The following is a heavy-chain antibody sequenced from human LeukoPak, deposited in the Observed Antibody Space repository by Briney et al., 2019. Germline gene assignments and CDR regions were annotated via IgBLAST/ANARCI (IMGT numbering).Heavy chain of an antibody. J-gene: IGHJ3*02. CDR2: IGTAGDT. D-gene: IGHD4-17*01. CDR1: GFTFISYD. CDR3: ARMGDYGDYGAFDI. V-gene: IGHV3-13*01. Sequence: PGGSLRLSCAASGFTFISYDMHWVRQATGKGLEWVSAIGTAGDTYYPGSVKGRFTISRENAMNSLYLQMNSLRAGDTAVYYCARMGDYGDYGAFDIWGQGTMVTVSS.